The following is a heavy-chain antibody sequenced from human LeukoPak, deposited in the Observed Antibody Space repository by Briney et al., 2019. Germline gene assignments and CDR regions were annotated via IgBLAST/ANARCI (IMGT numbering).Heavy chain of an antibody. Sequence: PGGSLRLSCAASGFTFSDYYMSWIRQAPGKGLEWVSYISSSGSTIYYADSVKGRFTISRDNSKNTLYLQMNSLRAEDTAVYYCARRDAFSLGFFDYWGQGTLVTVSS. CDR1: GFTFSDYY. D-gene: IGHD5-24*01. V-gene: IGHV3-11*01. J-gene: IGHJ4*02. CDR2: ISSSGSTI. CDR3: ARRDAFSLGFFDY.